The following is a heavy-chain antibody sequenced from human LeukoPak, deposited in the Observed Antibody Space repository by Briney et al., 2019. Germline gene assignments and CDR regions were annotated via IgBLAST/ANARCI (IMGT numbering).Heavy chain of an antibody. Sequence: SETLSLTCTVSGGSISSYYWSWIRQPAGKGLEWIGHIYNSGSTNYNPSLKGRVTMSVATSKNQYSLHLSSVTAADTAVYYCARSAFLVTAPGLYYFDYWGQGTLVAVSS. CDR2: IYNSGST. CDR3: ARSAFLVTAPGLYYFDY. J-gene: IGHJ4*02. D-gene: IGHD6-13*01. V-gene: IGHV4-4*07. CDR1: GGSISSYY.